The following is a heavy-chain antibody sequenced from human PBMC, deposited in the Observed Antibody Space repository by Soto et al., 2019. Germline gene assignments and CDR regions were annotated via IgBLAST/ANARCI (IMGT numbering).Heavy chain of an antibody. D-gene: IGHD6-19*01. Sequence: TLSLTCTVSGGSISSYYWSWIRQAPGKGLEWIGYIYYSGSTSYNPSLKSRVTISVETSKNQFSLKLSSVTAADTAVYYCTRRTPAVAFDYWGQGALVTVSS. J-gene: IGHJ4*02. CDR1: GGSISSYY. V-gene: IGHV4-59*08. CDR2: IYYSGST. CDR3: TRRTPAVAFDY.